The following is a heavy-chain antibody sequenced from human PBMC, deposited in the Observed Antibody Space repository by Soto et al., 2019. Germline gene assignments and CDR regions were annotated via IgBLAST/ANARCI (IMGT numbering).Heavy chain of an antibody. CDR1: GFTFDDYM. V-gene: IGHV3-43*01. CDR2: ISWDGGSI. Sequence: PGGSLRLSCEASGFTFDDYMMHWVRQVPGKGLEWISLISWDGGSIDYADSIKGRFTVSRDNSKTSLYLHMHSLTTEDTAFYYCAKEGNGGSSLDSWGQGTLVTVSS. CDR3: AKEGNGGSSLDS. J-gene: IGHJ5*01. D-gene: IGHD1-26*01.